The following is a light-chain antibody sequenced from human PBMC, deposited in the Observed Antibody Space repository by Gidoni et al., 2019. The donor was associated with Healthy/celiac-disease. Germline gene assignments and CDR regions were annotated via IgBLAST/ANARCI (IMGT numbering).Light chain of an antibody. CDR2: DAS. CDR3: QQCNSYPLT. J-gene: IGKJ4*01. V-gene: IGKV1-13*02. CDR1: QGISSA. Sequence: IQLTQSPSSLSASVGDRVTITCRASQGISSALAWYQQKPGKAPKLLIYDASSLESGVPSRFSGSGSGTDFTLTISSLQTEDFATYYCQQCNSYPLTFGGGTKVEIK.